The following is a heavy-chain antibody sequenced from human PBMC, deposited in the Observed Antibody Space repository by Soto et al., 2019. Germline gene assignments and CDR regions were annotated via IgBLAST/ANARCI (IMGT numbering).Heavy chain of an antibody. CDR3: AKGTGDSSGYYYPSHSYYYYYGMDV. CDR1: GFTFSSYG. J-gene: IGHJ6*02. CDR2: ISYDGSNK. V-gene: IGHV3-30*18. D-gene: IGHD3-22*01. Sequence: GGSLRLSCAASGFTFSSYGMHWVRQAPGKGLEWVAVISYDGSNKYYADPVKGRFTISRDNSKNTLYLQMNSLRAEDTAVYYCAKGTGDSSGYYYPSHSYYYYYGMDVWGQGTTVTVSS.